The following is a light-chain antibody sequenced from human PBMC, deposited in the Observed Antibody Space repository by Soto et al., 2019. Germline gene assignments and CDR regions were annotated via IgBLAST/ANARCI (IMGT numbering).Light chain of an antibody. V-gene: IGKV4-1*01. CDR3: QQFYSPPIT. CDR2: WAS. CDR1: QSVLHNSNNKSY. J-gene: IGKJ5*01. Sequence: DIVMTQSPDLLAVSLGERTTINCKSSQSVLHNSNNKSYLAWYQHKPGQPPRLLIYWASTRDSGVPDRFSGSGSGTDFTLTISSLQPEDVALYFCQQFYSPPITFGQGTRLEIK.